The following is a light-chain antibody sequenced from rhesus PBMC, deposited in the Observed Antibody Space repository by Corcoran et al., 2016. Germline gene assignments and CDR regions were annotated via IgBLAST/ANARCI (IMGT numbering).Light chain of an antibody. V-gene: IGKV1-36*02. J-gene: IGKJ4*01. Sequence: DIQMTQSPSSLSASVGDRVTITCRASQGISDYLSWYQQKPGRAPKRLIYAASNLGGGVPSRFSGSGSGTAFTLTISSLQPEYFATYYCLQGYSTPYTFGGGTKVEIK. CDR3: LQGYSTPYT. CDR2: AAS. CDR1: QGISDY.